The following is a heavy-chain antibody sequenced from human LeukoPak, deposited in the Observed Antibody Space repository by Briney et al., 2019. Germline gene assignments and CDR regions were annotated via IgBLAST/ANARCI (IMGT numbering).Heavy chain of an antibody. CDR3: ARVVVVVAATWFDP. CDR2: IKQDGSEK. Sequence: GSLRLSCAASGFTFSSYWMSWVRQAPGKGLEWVANIKQDGSEKYYVDSVKGRFTISRDNAKNSLYLQMNSLRAEDTAVYYCARVVVVVAATWFDPWGQGTLVTVSS. D-gene: IGHD2-15*01. CDR1: GFTFSSYW. J-gene: IGHJ5*02. V-gene: IGHV3-7*03.